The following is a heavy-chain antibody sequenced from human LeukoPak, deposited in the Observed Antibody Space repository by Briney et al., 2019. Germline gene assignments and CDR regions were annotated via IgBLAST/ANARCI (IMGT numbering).Heavy chain of an antibody. Sequence: PGGSLRLSCAASGFTFSGYPIHWVRQAPGKGLEWVAVISYDGSNKYYADSVKGRFTISRDNSKNTLHLQMNSLRAEDTAVYFCAKGSYYYDSTGYSPAPGDWGQGALVTVSS. V-gene: IGHV3-30-3*02. CDR1: GFTFSGYP. D-gene: IGHD3-22*01. CDR3: AKGSYYYDSTGYSPAPGD. CDR2: ISYDGSNK. J-gene: IGHJ4*02.